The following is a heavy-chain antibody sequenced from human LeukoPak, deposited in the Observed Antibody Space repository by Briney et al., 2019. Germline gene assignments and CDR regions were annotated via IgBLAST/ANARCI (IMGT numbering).Heavy chain of an antibody. D-gene: IGHD6-13*01. CDR2: IHYSGST. CDR3: ARPYSSSWHDTFDI. CDR1: GGSISSYY. V-gene: IGHV4-59*08. Sequence: SETLSLTCTVSGGSISSYYWSWIRQPPGKGLEWIGYIHYSGSTNYNPSLKSRVTLSVDTSKNQFSLKLSSMTAADTAVYYCARPYSSSWHDTFDIWGQGTIVTVSS. J-gene: IGHJ3*02.